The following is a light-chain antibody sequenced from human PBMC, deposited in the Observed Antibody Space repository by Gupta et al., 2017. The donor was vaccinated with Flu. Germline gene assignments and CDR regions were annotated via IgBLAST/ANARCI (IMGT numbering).Light chain of an antibody. CDR2: EVT. V-gene: IGLV2-14*01. CDR3: SSYTSSRTVV. J-gene: IGLJ3*02. CDR1: SSDVGGYNY. Sequence: TSSDVGGYNYVSWYQQHPRKAPNLLIYEVTKRPSGVSNRFSGFKSGNTASLTISGLQAGDEADYYCSSYTSSRTVVFGGGTRLTVL.